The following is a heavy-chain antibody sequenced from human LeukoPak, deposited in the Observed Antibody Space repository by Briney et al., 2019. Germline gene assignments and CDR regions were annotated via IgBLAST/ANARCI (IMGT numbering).Heavy chain of an antibody. J-gene: IGHJ4*02. V-gene: IGHV4-34*01. CDR1: GGSFSGYY. D-gene: IGHD6-13*01. CDR2: INHSGST. CDR3: ARGVRGYSSRKFDY. Sequence: PSETLSLTCAVYGGSFSGYYWSWIRQPPGKGLDWIGEINHSGSTNYNPSLKSRVTISVDTSKNQFSLKLSSVTAADTAVYYCARGVRGYSSRKFDYWGQGTLVTVSS.